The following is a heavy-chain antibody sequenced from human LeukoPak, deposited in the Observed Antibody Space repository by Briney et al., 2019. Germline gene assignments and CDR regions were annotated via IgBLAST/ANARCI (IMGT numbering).Heavy chain of an antibody. J-gene: IGHJ4*02. Sequence: GESLQISCKGSGYSFTSYWIGWVRQMPGKGLEWMGIIYPGDSDTRYSPSFQGQVTISADKSISTAYLQWSSLKASDTAMYYCARPGYSGYDFSSVDYFDHWGQGTLVTVSS. D-gene: IGHD5-12*01. CDR3: ARPGYSGYDFSSVDYFDH. CDR1: GYSFTSYW. V-gene: IGHV5-51*01. CDR2: IYPGDSDT.